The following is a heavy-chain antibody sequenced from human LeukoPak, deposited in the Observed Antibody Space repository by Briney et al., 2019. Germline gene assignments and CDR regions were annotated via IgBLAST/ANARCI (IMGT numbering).Heavy chain of an antibody. Sequence: SETLSLTCAVYGGSFSDYYWTWIRQPPGKGLEWIGEVNHSGSTNHNPSLESRVTISVDTSKNQYSLRLSSVTAADTAVYYCARSWNGDRGSYYLTYWGQGNMVTVSS. V-gene: IGHV4-34*01. CDR2: VNHSGST. J-gene: IGHJ4*02. CDR3: ARSWNGDRGSYYLTY. D-gene: IGHD2/OR15-2a*01. CDR1: GGSFSDYY.